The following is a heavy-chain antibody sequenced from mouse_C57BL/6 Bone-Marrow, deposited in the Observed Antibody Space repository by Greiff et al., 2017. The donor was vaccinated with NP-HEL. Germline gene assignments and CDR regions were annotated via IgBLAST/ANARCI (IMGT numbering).Heavy chain of an antibody. J-gene: IGHJ2*01. Sequence: EVMLVESGGDLVKPGGSLKLSCAASGFTFSSYGMSWVRQTPDKRLEWVATISSGGSYTYYPDSVKGRFTISRDNAKNTLYLQMSSLKSEDTAMYYCARRGVWNFDYWGQGTTLTGSS. CDR2: ISSGGSYT. CDR1: GFTFSSYG. CDR3: ARRGVWNFDY. V-gene: IGHV5-6*02.